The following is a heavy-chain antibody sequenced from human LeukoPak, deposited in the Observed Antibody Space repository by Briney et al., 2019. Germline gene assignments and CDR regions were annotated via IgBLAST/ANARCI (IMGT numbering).Heavy chain of an antibody. CDR1: GFNFNDYA. CDR3: AKDYFGSGATPEA. J-gene: IGHJ5*02. CDR2: ISYDGSNK. V-gene: IGHV3-30*18. Sequence: GGSLRLSCAASGFNFNDYAMHWVRQAPGKGLECMADISYDGSNKYYADSVKGRFTISRGNSKNTVYLQMNSLGPDDTAVYYCAKDYFGSGATPEAWGQGTLVTVSS. D-gene: IGHD3-10*01.